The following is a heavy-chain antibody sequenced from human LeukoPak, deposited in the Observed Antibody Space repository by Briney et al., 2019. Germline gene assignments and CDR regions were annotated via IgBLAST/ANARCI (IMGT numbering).Heavy chain of an antibody. CDR2: ISSNGGST. CDR3: VKDRSHTAMVPFDY. CDR1: GFTFSSYA. V-gene: IGHV3-64D*06. J-gene: IGHJ4*02. Sequence: GGSLRLSCSASGFTFSSYAMHWVRQAPGKGLEYVSAISSNGGSTYYADSAKGRFTISRDNSKNTLYLQMSSLRAEDTAVYYCVKDRSHTAMVPFDYWGQGTLVTVSS. D-gene: IGHD5-18*01.